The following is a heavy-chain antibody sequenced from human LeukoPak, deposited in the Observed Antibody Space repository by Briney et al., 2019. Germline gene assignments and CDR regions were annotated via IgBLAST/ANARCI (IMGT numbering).Heavy chain of an antibody. D-gene: IGHD4-17*01. CDR2: ISTSGSSI. Sequence: PGGSLRLSCAASGFTFSSYNMNWVRQAPGKGLEWVSYISTSGSSIYYADSVKGRFTISRDNARNSLYLQMNSLRAEDTAVYYCARGHYGLDQWGQGTLVTVSS. J-gene: IGHJ5*02. CDR1: GFTFSSYN. V-gene: IGHV3-48*04. CDR3: ARGHYGLDQ.